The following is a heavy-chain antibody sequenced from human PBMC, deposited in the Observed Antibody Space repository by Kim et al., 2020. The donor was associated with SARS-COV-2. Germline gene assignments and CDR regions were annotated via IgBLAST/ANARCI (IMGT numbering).Heavy chain of an antibody. V-gene: IGHV4-39*01. CDR1: GGSISSSSYY. CDR2: IYYSGST. CDR3: ARIAAAGSIDY. Sequence: SETLSLTCTVSGGSISSSSYYWGWIRQPPGKGLEWIGSIYYSGSTYYNPSLKSRVTISVDTSKNQFSLKLSSVTAADTAVYYCARIAAAGSIDYWGQGTLVTVSS. J-gene: IGHJ4*02. D-gene: IGHD6-13*01.